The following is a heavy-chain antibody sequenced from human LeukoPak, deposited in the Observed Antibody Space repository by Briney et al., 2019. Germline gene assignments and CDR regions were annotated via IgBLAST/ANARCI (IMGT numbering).Heavy chain of an antibody. V-gene: IGHV4-38-2*02. J-gene: IGHJ4*02. CDR3: ARDIERGTLDY. CDR2: IYHSGST. Sequence: SETLSLTCAVSGYFISSGYYWDWIRQPPGEGLEWIGSIYHSGSTYYNPSLKGRVTISVDTSKNQFSLRLSSVTAADTAVYYCARDIERGTLDYWGQGTLVTVS. D-gene: IGHD1-1*01. CDR1: GYFISSGYY.